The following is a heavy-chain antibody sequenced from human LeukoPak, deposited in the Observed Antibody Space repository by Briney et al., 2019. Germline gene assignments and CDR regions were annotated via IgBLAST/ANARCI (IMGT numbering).Heavy chain of an antibody. V-gene: IGHV3-30-3*01. CDR2: ISYDGSNK. J-gene: IGHJ4*02. CDR3: ARARIAAAGRIDY. Sequence: GGSLRLSYAASGFTFSSYAMHWVRQAPGKGLEWVAVISYDGSNKYYADSVKGRFTISRDNSKNTLYLQMNSLRAEDTAVYYCARARIAAAGRIDYWGQGTLVTVSS. CDR1: GFTFSSYA. D-gene: IGHD6-13*01.